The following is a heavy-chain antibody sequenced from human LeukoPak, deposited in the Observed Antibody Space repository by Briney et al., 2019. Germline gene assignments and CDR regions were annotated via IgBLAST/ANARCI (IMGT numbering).Heavy chain of an antibody. J-gene: IGHJ4*02. V-gene: IGHV4-39*01. CDR3: AQENIVSTRDFDY. Sequence: SETLSLTSTVSGGSINTGDYYWTWIRQPPGKGLEWIGSLFYTGNTYYNPSLKTRVTISTDTSNNQFSLKLSSLTAADTVFYYSAQENIVSTRDFDYWGQGTLVTVSS. D-gene: IGHD5/OR15-5a*01. CDR1: GGSINTGDYY. CDR2: LFYTGNT.